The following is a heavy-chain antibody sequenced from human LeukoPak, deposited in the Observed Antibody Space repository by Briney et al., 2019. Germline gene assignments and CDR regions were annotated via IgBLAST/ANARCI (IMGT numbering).Heavy chain of an antibody. D-gene: IGHD3-10*01. CDR1: GFSFSSFS. CDR3: AKDIGSYYDY. V-gene: IGHV3-48*03. Sequence: GGSLRLSCAASGFSFSSFSMSWVRQAPGKGLEWVSYISSSGSTIYYADSVKGRFTISRDNAKNSLYLQMNSLRAEDTAVYYCAKDIGSYYDYWGQGILVTVSS. J-gene: IGHJ4*02. CDR2: ISSSGSTI.